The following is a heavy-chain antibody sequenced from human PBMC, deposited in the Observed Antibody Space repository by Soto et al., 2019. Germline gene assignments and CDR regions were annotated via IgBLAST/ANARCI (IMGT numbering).Heavy chain of an antibody. D-gene: IGHD2-15*01. CDR3: ARWVEVSLDYFDS. Sequence: SETLSLTCTVSGGSISSGPYSWGWIRQPPGEGLEWIGTFYYSESTYYNPSLESRVTISVDTSKNQFSLKVSSVTAADTAVYYCARWVEVSLDYFDSWGQGNPVTVSS. J-gene: IGHJ4*02. CDR2: FYYSEST. CDR1: GGSISSGPYS. V-gene: IGHV4-39*07.